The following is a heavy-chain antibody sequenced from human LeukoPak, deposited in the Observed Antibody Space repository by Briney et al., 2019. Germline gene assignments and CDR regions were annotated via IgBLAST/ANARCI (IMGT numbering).Heavy chain of an antibody. V-gene: IGHV3-21*01. CDR3: ARGASIVVVPAARRGYYFDY. CDR1: GFTFSSYS. D-gene: IGHD2-2*01. Sequence: GGSLRLSCAASGFTFSSYSMNWVRQAPGKGPEWVSSISSSSSYIYYADSVKGRFTISRDNAKNSLYLQMNSLRAEDTAVYYCARGASIVVVPAARRGYYFDYWGQGTLVTVSS. J-gene: IGHJ4*02. CDR2: ISSSSSYI.